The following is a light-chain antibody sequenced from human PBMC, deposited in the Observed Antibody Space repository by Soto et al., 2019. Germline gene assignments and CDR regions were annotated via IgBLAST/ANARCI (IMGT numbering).Light chain of an antibody. J-gene: IGLJ3*02. V-gene: IGLV2-8*01. CDR3: TSYTSSGTLV. CDR2: EVS. CDR1: SSDVGGYNY. Sequence: QSVLTQPPSASGSPGQSVTISCTGTSSDVGGYNYVSWYQQHPGKAPKLMIYEVSKRPSGVPDRFSGSKSGNTASLTISGLLAEDEADYYCTSYTSSGTLVFGGGTKLTVL.